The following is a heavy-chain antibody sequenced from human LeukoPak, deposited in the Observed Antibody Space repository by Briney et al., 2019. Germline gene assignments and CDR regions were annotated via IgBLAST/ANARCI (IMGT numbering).Heavy chain of an antibody. Sequence: SVKVSCKASGGTFSSYAISWVRQAPGQGLEWMGRSIPIFGIANYAQKFQGRVTITADKSTSTAYMELSSLRSEDTAVYYCARQEDCSGGSCYSFIWFDPWGQGTLVTVSS. J-gene: IGHJ5*02. D-gene: IGHD2-15*01. CDR1: GGTFSSYA. CDR2: SIPIFGIA. V-gene: IGHV1-69*04. CDR3: ARQEDCSGGSCYSFIWFDP.